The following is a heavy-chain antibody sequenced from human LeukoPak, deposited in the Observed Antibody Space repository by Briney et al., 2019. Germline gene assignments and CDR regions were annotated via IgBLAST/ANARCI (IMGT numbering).Heavy chain of an antibody. D-gene: IGHD2-2*01. V-gene: IGHV3-48*01. J-gene: IGHJ4*02. CDR2: ISSSSSTI. CDR3: ARGPEAKIVVPTK. CDR1: GFTFSSYS. Sequence: GGSLRLSCAASGFTFSSYSMNWVGQAQGKGLEGGSYISSSSSTIYYADSVKGRFTISRDNAKNSLYLQMNSLRAEDTAVYYCARGPEAKIVVPTKWGQGTLVTVSS.